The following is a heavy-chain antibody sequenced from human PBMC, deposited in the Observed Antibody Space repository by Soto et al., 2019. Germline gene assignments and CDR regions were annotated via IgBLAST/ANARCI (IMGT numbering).Heavy chain of an antibody. V-gene: IGHV3-23*01. CDR1: GFTFSSYA. D-gene: IGHD3-16*02. CDR3: AKRTEYYDYVWGSYRKGDYYYYYGMDV. Sequence: GGSLRLSCAASGFTFSSYAMSWVRQAPGKGLEWVSAISGSGGSTYYADSVKGRFTISRDNSKNTLYLQMNSLRAEDTAVYYCAKRTEYYDYVWGSYRKGDYYYYYGMDVWGQGTTVTVSS. CDR2: ISGSGGST. J-gene: IGHJ6*02.